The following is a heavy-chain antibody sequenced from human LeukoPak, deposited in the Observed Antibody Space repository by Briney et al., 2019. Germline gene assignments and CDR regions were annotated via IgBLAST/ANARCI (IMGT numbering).Heavy chain of an antibody. D-gene: IGHD6-19*01. Sequence: ASVKVSCKVSGNTLTELSMHWVRQAPGKGLEWMGGFDPEDGETIYARKFQGRVTMTEDTSTDTAYMELSSLRSEDTAVYYCARGPGIAVAGTPFFGYWGQGTLVTVSS. CDR3: ARGPGIAVAGTPFFGY. CDR2: FDPEDGET. J-gene: IGHJ4*02. CDR1: GNTLTELS. V-gene: IGHV1-24*01.